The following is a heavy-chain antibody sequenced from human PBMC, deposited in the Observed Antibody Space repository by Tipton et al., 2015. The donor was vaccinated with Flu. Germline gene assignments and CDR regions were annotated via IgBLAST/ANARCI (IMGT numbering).Heavy chain of an antibody. J-gene: IGHJ6*02. CDR3: ARLGATPGWAPYYYYYYGMDV. CDR1: GYSISSGYY. D-gene: IGHD2-15*01. Sequence: TLSLTCTVSGYSISSGYYWGWIRQPPGKGLEWIGSIYHSGSTYYNPSLKSRVTISVDTSKNQFSLKLSSVTAADTAVYYCARLGATPGWAPYYYYYYGMDVWGQGTTVTVSS. CDR2: IYHSGST. V-gene: IGHV4-38-2*02.